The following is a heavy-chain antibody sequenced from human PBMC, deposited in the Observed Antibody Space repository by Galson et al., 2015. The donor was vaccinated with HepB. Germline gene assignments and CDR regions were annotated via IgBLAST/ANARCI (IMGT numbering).Heavy chain of an antibody. Sequence: SLRLSCAASGFTLSSYWMSWVRQAPGKGLEWVANIKQDGSEKYYVDSVKGRFTISRDNAKNSLYLQMNSLRAEDTAVYYCATLLKQWLVRFFDYWGQGTLVTVSS. CDR3: ATLLKQWLVRFFDY. CDR1: GFTLSSYW. CDR2: IKQDGSEK. D-gene: IGHD6-19*01. J-gene: IGHJ4*02. V-gene: IGHV3-7*01.